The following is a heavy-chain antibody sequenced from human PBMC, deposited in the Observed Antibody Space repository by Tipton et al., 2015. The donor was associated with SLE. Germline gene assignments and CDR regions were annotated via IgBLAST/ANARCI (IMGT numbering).Heavy chain of an antibody. CDR1: GGSISSASYY. D-gene: IGHD3-22*01. Sequence: TLSLTCTVSGGSISSASYYWSWIRRHPGKGLEWIGYINYSGSTYYNPSLKSRVTISEDTSNNQFSLKLSSVTAADTAVYYCARVADGTGYYYSLPRPSFDAWGQGTLVTVSS. J-gene: IGHJ4*02. CDR3: ARVADGTGYYYSLPRPSFDA. CDR2: INYSGST. V-gene: IGHV4-31*03.